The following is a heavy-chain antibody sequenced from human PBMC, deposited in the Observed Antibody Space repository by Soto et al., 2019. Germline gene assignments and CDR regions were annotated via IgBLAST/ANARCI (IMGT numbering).Heavy chain of an antibody. CDR1: GYTFTSYD. J-gene: IGHJ4*02. Sequence: QVQLVQSGAEVKKHGASVKVSCKASGYTFTSYDINWVRQATGQGLEWMGWMNPNSGNTGYAQKLQGRVTMTRNTSLSTAYMELSSLRSEDTAVYYCARGDDILTGYYPPLFDYWDQGTLVTVSS. V-gene: IGHV1-8*01. CDR3: ARGDDILTGYYPPLFDY. CDR2: MNPNSGNT. D-gene: IGHD3-9*01.